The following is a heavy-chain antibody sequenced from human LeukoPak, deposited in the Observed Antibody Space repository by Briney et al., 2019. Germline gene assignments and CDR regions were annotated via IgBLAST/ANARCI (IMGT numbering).Heavy chain of an antibody. CDR3: ARDSSSSRDY. CDR1: GFTFSSYS. D-gene: IGHD6-13*01. CDR2: ISSSSSYI. V-gene: IGHV3-21*01. J-gene: IGHJ4*02. Sequence: GGSLRLSCAASGFTFSSYSMNWVRQAPGKGLEWVSFISSSSSYIYYADSVKGRFTISRDNAKNSLYLQMNSLRAEDTAVYYCARDSSSSRDYWGQGTLVTVSS.